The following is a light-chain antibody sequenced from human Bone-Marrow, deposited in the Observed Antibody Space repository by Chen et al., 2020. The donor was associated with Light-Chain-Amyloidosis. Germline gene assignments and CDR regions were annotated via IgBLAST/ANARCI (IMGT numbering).Light chain of an antibody. CDR3: QQRSNWPQRT. Sequence: DIVVTQSPATLSLSPGERATLSCRASQSVRRYLDWYQQKPGQARRLIIYDASNRASGLPARFSGSGSGTDVTLTISSLEPEDFAVYYCQQRSNWPQRTFGQGTKGEIK. CDR2: DAS. V-gene: IGKV3-11*01. J-gene: IGKJ1*01. CDR1: QSVRRY.